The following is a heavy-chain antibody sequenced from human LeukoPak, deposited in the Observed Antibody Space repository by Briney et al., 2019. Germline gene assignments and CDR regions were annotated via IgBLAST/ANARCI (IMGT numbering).Heavy chain of an antibody. CDR1: GGSISSSSYY. CDR2: IYYSGST. Sequence: SETLSLTRTLSGGSISSSSYYWGWIRQPPGKGLEWIGSIYYSGSTYYNPSLKSRVTISVDTSKNQFSLKLSSVTAADTAVYYCARRPRYCGGDCIDYWGQGTLVTVSS. D-gene: IGHD2-21*02. CDR3: ARRPRYCGGDCIDY. V-gene: IGHV4-39*01. J-gene: IGHJ4*02.